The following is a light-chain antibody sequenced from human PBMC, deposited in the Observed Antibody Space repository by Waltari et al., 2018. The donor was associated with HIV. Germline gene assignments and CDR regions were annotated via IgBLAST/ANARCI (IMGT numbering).Light chain of an antibody. V-gene: IGLV2-11*01. J-gene: IGLJ3*02. CDR3: CSYAGTYTYVL. CDR2: EVI. Sequence: QSPLTQPPPVSGSPGQSVTISCTGPRSDVGGYHSVSWYLQYPGKVPKLLIYEVIKRPSVVPDRFSGSKSGNTASLTISGLQTEDEADYFCCSYAGTYTYVLFGGGTKLTVL. CDR1: RSDVGGYHS.